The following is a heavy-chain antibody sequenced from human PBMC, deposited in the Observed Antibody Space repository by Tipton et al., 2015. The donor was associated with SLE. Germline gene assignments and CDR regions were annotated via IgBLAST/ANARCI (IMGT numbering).Heavy chain of an antibody. CDR2: ISYDGSNK. CDR3: ASQLLFYYYGMDV. CDR1: GGSISSNN. D-gene: IGHD3-10*01. V-gene: IGHV3-30*03. J-gene: IGHJ6*02. Sequence: LSLTCAVSGGSISSNNWWSWVRQPPGKGLEWVAAISYDGSNKYYADSVKGRFTISRDNSKNTLYVQMNSLRAEDTAVYYCASQLLFYYYGMDVWGQGTTVTVSS.